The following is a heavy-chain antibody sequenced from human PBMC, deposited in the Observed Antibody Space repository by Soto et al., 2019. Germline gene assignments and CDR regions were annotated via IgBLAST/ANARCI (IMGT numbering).Heavy chain of an antibody. D-gene: IGHD5-18*01. J-gene: IGHJ6*02. V-gene: IGHV3-21*01. CDR1: GFTFSSYS. CDR2: ISSSSSYI. Sequence: GGSLRFSCAASGFTFSSYSMNWVRQAPGKGLEWVSSISSSSSYIYYADSVKGRFTISRDNAKNSLYLQMNSLRAEDTAVYYCARDTAMGEYYYYGMDVWGQGTTVTVSS. CDR3: ARDTAMGEYYYYGMDV.